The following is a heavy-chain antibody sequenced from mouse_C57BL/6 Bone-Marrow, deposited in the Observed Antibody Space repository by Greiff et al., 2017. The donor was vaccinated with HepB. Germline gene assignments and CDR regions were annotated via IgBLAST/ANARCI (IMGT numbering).Heavy chain of an antibody. J-gene: IGHJ4*01. D-gene: IGHD2-1*01. CDR2: ISNGGGST. V-gene: IGHV5-12*01. Sequence: EVKVVESGGGLVQPGGSLKLSCAASGFTFSDYYMYWVRQTPEKRLEWVAYISNGGGSTYYPDTVKGRFTITRDNAKNTLYLQMSRLKSEDTAMYYCARGSTYGNYCAMDYWGQGTSVTVSS. CDR1: GFTFSDYY. CDR3: ARGSTYGNYCAMDY.